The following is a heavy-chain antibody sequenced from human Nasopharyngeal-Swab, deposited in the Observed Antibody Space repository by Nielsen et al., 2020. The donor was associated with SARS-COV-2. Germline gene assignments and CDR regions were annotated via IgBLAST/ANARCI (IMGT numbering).Heavy chain of an antibody. J-gene: IGHJ4*02. CDR3: AREVVGGLVDS. D-gene: IGHD1-26*01. Sequence: SETLSLTCTVSGGSISSGSIRSYYWSWIRQPPGKGLGWIGYFSYTGITNYNPSLKSRVTISVDMSKNQFSLKLSSVAAADTAVYYCAREVVGGLVDSWGQGTLVTVSS. CDR1: GGSISSGSIRSYY. V-gene: IGHV4-61*01. CDR2: FSYTGIT.